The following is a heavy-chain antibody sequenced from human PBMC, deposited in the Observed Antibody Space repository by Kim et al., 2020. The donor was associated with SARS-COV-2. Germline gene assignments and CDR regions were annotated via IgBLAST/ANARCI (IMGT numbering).Heavy chain of an antibody. D-gene: IGHD3-3*01. J-gene: IGHJ4*02. Sequence: YYSASVRDRSTNSRDNAKNSLFLQMNSLRVEDTALDYCANEDEIRCFDSWGQGTLVTVSS. V-gene: IGHV3-21*01. CDR3: ANEDEIRCFDS.